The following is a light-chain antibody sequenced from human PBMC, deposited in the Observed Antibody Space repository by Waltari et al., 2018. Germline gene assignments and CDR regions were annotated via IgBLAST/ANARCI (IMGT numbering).Light chain of an antibody. Sequence: QSVLTQPPSVSGTPGQRVTISCSGSTSNIGAGHDVPWYQHLPGTAPKLLIYGNNKRPSGVPDRFSGSKSGTSASLAITGLQADDEADYFCQSFDNMLSGGVVFGGGTKLAVL. CDR1: TSNIGAGHD. V-gene: IGLV1-40*01. CDR2: GNN. J-gene: IGLJ2*01. CDR3: QSFDNMLSGGVV.